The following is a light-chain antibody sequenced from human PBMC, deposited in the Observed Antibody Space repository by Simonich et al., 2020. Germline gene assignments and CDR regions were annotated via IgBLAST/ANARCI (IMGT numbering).Light chain of an antibody. CDR2: EGS. CDR3: CSYAGSSTVV. J-gene: IGLJ2*01. CDR1: NSEVGSYNL. Sequence: QSALTQPASVSGSPGQSITISCTGTNSEVGSYNLVSWYQQHPGKAPTLMISEGSKRPSGVYNRFSGSKSGNTASLTISGLQAEDEADYYCCSYAGSSTVVFGGGTKLTVL. V-gene: IGLV2-23*01.